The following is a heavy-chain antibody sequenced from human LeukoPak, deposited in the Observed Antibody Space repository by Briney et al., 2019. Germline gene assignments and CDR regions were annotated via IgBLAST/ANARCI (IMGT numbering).Heavy chain of an antibody. D-gene: IGHD1-1*01. CDR3: AKVLPGPFHY. CDR1: GFTFSSYG. V-gene: IGHV3-30*18. CDR2: ISYDGSNK. Sequence: PGRSLRLSCAASGFTFSSYGMHWVRQAPGKGLEWVAVISYDGSNKYYADSVKGRFTISRDNSKNTLYLQMNSLRAEDTAVYYCAKVLPGPFHYWGQGTLVTVSS. J-gene: IGHJ4*02.